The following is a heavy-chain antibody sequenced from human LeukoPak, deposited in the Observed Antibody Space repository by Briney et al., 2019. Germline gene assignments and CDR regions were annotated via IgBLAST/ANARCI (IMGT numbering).Heavy chain of an antibody. V-gene: IGHV4-34*01. CDR3: ARSLGISSIDY. Sequence: SETLSLTCAVYGGSFSGYYWSWIRQPPGKGLEWIGEINHSGSTNYNPSLKSRVTVSVDTSKNQFSLKLSSVTAADTAVYYCARSLGISSIDYWGQGTMVTVSS. CDR2: INHSGST. D-gene: IGHD1-26*01. J-gene: IGHJ4*02. CDR1: GGSFSGYY.